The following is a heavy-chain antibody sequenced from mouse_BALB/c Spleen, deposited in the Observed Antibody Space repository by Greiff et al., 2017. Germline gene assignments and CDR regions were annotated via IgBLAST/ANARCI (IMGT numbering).Heavy chain of an antibody. D-gene: IGHD2-1*01. Sequence: VQGVESGAELVRPGTSVKVSCKASGYAFTNYLIEWVKQRPGQGLEWIGVINPGSGGTNYNEKFKGKATLTADKSSSTAYMQLSSLTSDDSAVYFCARRGNYGYFDVWGAGTTVTVSS. V-gene: IGHV1-54*01. CDR1: GYAFTNYL. J-gene: IGHJ1*01. CDR3: ARRGNYGYFDV. CDR2: INPGSGGT.